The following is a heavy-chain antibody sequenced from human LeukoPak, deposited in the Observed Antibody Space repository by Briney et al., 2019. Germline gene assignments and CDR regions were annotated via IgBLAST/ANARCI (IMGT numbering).Heavy chain of an antibody. CDR1: GGSISSGGHS. CDR3: ARANWGFFDY. CDR2: INHSGST. J-gene: IGHJ4*02. D-gene: IGHD7-27*01. V-gene: IGHV4-39*07. Sequence: SETLSPTCTVSGGSISSGGHSWSWIRQPPGKGLEWIGEINHSGSTNYNPSLKSRVTISVDTSKNQFSLKLSSVTAADTAVYYCARANWGFFDYWGQGTLVTVSS.